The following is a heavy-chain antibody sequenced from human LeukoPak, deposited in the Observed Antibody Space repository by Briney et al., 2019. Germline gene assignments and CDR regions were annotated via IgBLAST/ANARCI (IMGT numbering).Heavy chain of an antibody. CDR3: ARQLYTSVSPFDY. CDR1: GGSIGTSY. J-gene: IGHJ4*02. D-gene: IGHD2-2*02. Sequence: SETLSLTCTVSGGSIGTSYWSWIRQPPGKGLEWIGYVSYSGNTNYNPSLKSRVTVSVDSSKNQFSLKLSSVTAADTAVYYCARQLYTSVSPFDYWGQGTLVTVSS. CDR2: VSYSGNT. V-gene: IGHV4-59*08.